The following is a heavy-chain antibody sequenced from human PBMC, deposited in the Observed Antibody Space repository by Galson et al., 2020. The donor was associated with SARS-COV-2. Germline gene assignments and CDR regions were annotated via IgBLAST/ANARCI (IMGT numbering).Heavy chain of an antibody. Sequence: SETLSLTCTVSGGTISSSSYYWGWIRQPPGKGLEWIGSIYYSGSTYYNPSLKSRVTISVDTSKNQFSLKLSSVTAADTAVYYCATEANYLYNWNYGWFDPWGQGTLVTVSS. D-gene: IGHD1-7*01. V-gene: IGHV4-39*02. CDR2: IYYSGST. CDR1: GGTISSSSYY. CDR3: ATEANYLYNWNYGWFDP. J-gene: IGHJ5*02.